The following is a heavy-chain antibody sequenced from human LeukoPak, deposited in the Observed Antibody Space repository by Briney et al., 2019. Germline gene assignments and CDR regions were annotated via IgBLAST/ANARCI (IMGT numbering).Heavy chain of an antibody. CDR2: IKQDGSEK. CDR3: ASWGPAAYCSNGGCS. J-gene: IGHJ5*02. Sequence: GGSLRLSCAASGLTFSSYWMTWVRQAPGKGLEWVANIKQDGSEKYYVDSVKGRFTISRDNAKNSLYLQMNSLRVKDTAVYYCASWGPAAYCSNGGCSWGQGTLVTVSS. V-gene: IGHV3-7*01. CDR1: GLTFSSYW. D-gene: IGHD2-8*01.